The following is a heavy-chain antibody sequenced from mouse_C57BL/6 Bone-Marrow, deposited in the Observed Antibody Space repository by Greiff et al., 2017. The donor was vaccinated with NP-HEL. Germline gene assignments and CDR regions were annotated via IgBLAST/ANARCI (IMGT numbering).Heavy chain of an antibody. CDR3: AGGWGGYFDY. V-gene: IGHV1-19*01. CDR2: INPYNGGT. D-gene: IGHD2-3*01. Sequence: EVKLQQSGPVLVKPGASVKMSCKASGYTFTDYYMNWVKQSHGKSLEWIGVINPYNGGTSYNQKFKGKATLTVDKSSSTAYMELNSLTSEDSAVYCCAGGWGGYFDYWGQGTTLTVAS. CDR1: GYTFTDYY. J-gene: IGHJ2*01.